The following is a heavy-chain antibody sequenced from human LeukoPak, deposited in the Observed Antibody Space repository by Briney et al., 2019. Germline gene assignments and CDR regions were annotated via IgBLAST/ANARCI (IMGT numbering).Heavy chain of an antibody. Sequence: PSETLSLTCTVSGGSISSSSYYWGWIRQPPGKGLEWIGSIYYSGSTYYNPSLKSRVTISVDTSRNQFSLRLSSVTAADTAIYYCARVYYCTNGVCPDALDIWGQGTMVTVSS. CDR1: GGSISSSSYY. D-gene: IGHD2-8*01. CDR3: ARVYYCTNGVCPDALDI. J-gene: IGHJ3*02. CDR2: IYYSGST. V-gene: IGHV4-39*07.